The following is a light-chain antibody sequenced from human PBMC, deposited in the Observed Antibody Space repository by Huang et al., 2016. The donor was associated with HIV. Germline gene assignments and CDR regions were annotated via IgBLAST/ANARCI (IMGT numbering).Light chain of an antibody. CDR1: LALSNS. V-gene: IGKV1-NL1*01. CDR3: QQYYISPWT. CDR2: GAS. J-gene: IGKJ1*01. Sequence: DIQMTQSPSSLSASIGDTVTITCRASLALSNSFACYQQQPGKAPRLLLYGASNLDGGVPSRFSGSGSGTDYTLTIRSLQPEDFAAYYCQQYYISPWTFGQGTRVEIK.